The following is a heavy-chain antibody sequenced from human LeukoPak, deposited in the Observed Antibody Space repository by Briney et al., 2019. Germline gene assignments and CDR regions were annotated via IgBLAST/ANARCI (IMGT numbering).Heavy chain of an antibody. CDR3: AAIAAAGKGYDSSGYPY. D-gene: IGHD6-13*01. CDR1: GDSISSDY. J-gene: IGHJ4*02. Sequence: PETLSHTCTVSGDSISSDYWSWIRQPPGKGLEWIGYIYYSGSTNYNPSLKSRVTILVDMSKNQFSLKLSSVTAADTAVYYCAAIAAAGKGYDSSGYPYWGQGTLVTVSS. V-gene: IGHV4-59*01. CDR2: IYYSGST.